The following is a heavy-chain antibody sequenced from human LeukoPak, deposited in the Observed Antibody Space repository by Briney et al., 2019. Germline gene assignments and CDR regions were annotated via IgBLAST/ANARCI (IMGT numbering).Heavy chain of an antibody. CDR1: GFTYNNYA. J-gene: IGHJ4*02. CDR3: ARDYADYVGYFFFDY. Sequence: GGSLRLSCAASGFTYNNYAMNWVRHAPWKGLEWVSSISGGGETTYYADSAKGRFTISRDNSQNTLYLQMNSLRAEDTAVYYCARDYADYVGYFFFDYWGQGTLVTVSS. CDR2: ISGGGETT. V-gene: IGHV3-23*01. D-gene: IGHD4-17*01.